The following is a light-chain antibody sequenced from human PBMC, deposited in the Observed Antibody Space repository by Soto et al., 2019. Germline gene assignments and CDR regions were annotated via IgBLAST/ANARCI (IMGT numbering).Light chain of an antibody. CDR1: QGIKND. CDR3: LLAYSFLLT. Sequence: AIQVTQSPSSLSASVGDRVTLTCRASQGIKNDLGWYQQKRGRAPKLLIYVASNLQSGVPSRFSGSGSGTDFTLTISSLQPEDFATYYCLLAYSFLLTFAGGTNVDIK. CDR2: VAS. J-gene: IGKJ4*01. V-gene: IGKV1-6*01.